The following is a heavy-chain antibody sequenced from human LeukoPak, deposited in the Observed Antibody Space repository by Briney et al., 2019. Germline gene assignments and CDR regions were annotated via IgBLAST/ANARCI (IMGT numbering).Heavy chain of an antibody. Sequence: GGSLRLSCAASGFTFSSYAISWVRQAPGKGLEWVSAISGSGGSTYYADSVKGRFTISRDNSKNTLYLQMNSLRAEDTAVYYCAKVEVRGVRLGDYDYWGQGTLVTVSS. V-gene: IGHV3-23*01. J-gene: IGHJ4*02. D-gene: IGHD3-10*01. CDR2: ISGSGGST. CDR3: AKVEVRGVRLGDYDY. CDR1: GFTFSSYA.